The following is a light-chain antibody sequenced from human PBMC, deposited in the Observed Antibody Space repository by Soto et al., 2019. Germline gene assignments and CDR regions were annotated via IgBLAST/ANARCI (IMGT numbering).Light chain of an antibody. V-gene: IGKV3-20*01. CDR3: QQYGSSPLT. Sequence: EIVLTQSPGTLSLSPGERATLSCRASQSVSSRNLAWYQQTPGQAPRLLIYGASSRATGIPDRFSGSGSGTDFTLTISRLEPEDFAVYYCQQYGSSPLTFGGGTKVDIK. J-gene: IGKJ4*01. CDR1: QSVSSRN. CDR2: GAS.